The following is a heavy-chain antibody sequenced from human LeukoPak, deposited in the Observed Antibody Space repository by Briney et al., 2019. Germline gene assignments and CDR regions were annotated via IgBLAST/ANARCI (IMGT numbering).Heavy chain of an antibody. Sequence: SETLSLTCTVSGGSISSSSYYWGWIRQPPGKGLEWIGSIYHSGSTNYNPSLKSRVTISVDKSKNQFSLNLFSVTAADTAVYYCARARYGDLVYWGQGTLVTVSS. CDR2: IYHSGST. CDR1: GGSISSSSYY. V-gene: IGHV4-39*07. J-gene: IGHJ4*02. CDR3: ARARYGDLVY. D-gene: IGHD4-17*01.